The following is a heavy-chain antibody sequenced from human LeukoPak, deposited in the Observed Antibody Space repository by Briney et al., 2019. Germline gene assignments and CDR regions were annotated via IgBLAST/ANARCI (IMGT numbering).Heavy chain of an antibody. D-gene: IGHD6-13*01. Sequence: ASVKVSCKASGYTFTGYYMHWVRQAPGQGLEWMGWINPNSGGTNYAQKFQGRVTMTRDTSISTAYMELSSLRSDDTAVDYCSRTRGIAAAGRVWFDPWVQGTQASV. CDR1: GYTFTGYY. J-gene: IGHJ5*02. V-gene: IGHV1-2*02. CDR2: INPNSGGT. CDR3: SRTRGIAAAGRVWFDP.